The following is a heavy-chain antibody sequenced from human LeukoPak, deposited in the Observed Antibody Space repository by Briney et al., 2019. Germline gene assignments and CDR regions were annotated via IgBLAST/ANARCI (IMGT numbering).Heavy chain of an antibody. CDR1: GFTFSSYS. V-gene: IGHV3-21*06. CDR2: ISSGSSYI. D-gene: IGHD6-19*01. CDR3: ARAAAVADIPYYLDF. J-gene: IGHJ4*02. Sequence: GGSLRLSCAAPGFTFSSYSINWVRQAPGKGLEWVSSISSGSSYIYFADSMKGRFTISRDNTQNLVYLQMNSLKAEDTAVYFCARAAAVADIPYYLDFWGQGTLVTVSS.